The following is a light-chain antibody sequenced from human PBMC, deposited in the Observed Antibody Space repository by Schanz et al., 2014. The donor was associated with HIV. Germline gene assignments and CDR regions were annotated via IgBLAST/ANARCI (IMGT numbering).Light chain of an antibody. CDR1: QSISSW. Sequence: DIQMTQSPSTLSASVGDRVTITCRASQSISSWLAWYQQKQGKAPKLLINKASSLESGVPSRFSGSGSGTEFTLTISGLLPDDFATYFCQQFHTYPYTFGQGTKLEIK. CDR3: QQFHTYPYT. CDR2: KAS. V-gene: IGKV1-5*03. J-gene: IGKJ2*01.